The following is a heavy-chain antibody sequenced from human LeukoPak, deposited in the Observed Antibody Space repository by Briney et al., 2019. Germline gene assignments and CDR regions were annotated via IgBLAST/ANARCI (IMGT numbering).Heavy chain of an antibody. CDR1: GGSVSSSDW. Sequence: PSETLSLTCAVSGGSVSSSDWWSWVRQPPGKGLEWIGEIYHSGSSNYNPSLKSRVTISVDKSKNQFSLKLTSVTAADTAVYYCARAGYDSLFDYWGQGTLVTVSS. J-gene: IGHJ4*02. D-gene: IGHD3-22*01. V-gene: IGHV4-4*02. CDR3: ARAGYDSLFDY. CDR2: IYHSGSS.